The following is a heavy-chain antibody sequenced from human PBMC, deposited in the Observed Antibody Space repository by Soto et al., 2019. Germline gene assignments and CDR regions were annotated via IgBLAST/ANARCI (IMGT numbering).Heavy chain of an antibody. CDR1: GGSFSGYY. CDR3: ARLYYYGSQSYSTYYFDH. D-gene: IGHD3-10*01. J-gene: IGHJ4*02. Sequence: QVQLQQWGAGLLKPSETLSLTCAVYGGSFSGYYWNWIRQPPGKGLEWIGKINHSGSTNYNPSLKSRVTMSLEMSKNQFSLKLSSVTAADTAVYYCARLYYYGSQSYSTYYFDHWGQGTLVTVSS. V-gene: IGHV4-34*01. CDR2: INHSGST.